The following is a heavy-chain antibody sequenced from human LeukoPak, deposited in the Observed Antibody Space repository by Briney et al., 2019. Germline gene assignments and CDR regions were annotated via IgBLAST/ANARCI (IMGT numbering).Heavy chain of an antibody. V-gene: IGHV3-21*06. CDR3: ARAVAPAAIEEGLGF. J-gene: IGHJ3*01. Sequence: GSLRLSCAASGFTFSTYTMNWVRQAPGMGLEWVSSISTSGTYIYYADSVKGRFTISRDNAKNSLYLQMNSLRAEDTAVYYCARAVAPAAIEEGLGFWGQGTLVTVSS. CDR1: GFTFSTYT. D-gene: IGHD2-2*02. CDR2: ISTSGTYI.